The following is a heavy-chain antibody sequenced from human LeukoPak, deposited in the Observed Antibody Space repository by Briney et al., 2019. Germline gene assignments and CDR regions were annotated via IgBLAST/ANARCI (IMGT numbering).Heavy chain of an antibody. CDR3: ARGGGVYSSSWAYYYYYYMDV. Sequence: AAVKVSCKASGYTFTSYGISWVRQAPGQGLEWMGWISAYNGNTNYAQKLQGRVTMTTDTSTSTAYMELRSLRSDDTAVHYCARGGGVYSSSWAYYYYYYMDVWGKGTTVTVSS. D-gene: IGHD6-13*01. CDR1: GYTFTSYG. CDR2: ISAYNGNT. V-gene: IGHV1-18*01. J-gene: IGHJ6*03.